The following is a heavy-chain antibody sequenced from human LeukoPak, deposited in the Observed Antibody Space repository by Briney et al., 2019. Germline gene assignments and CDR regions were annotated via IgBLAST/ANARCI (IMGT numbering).Heavy chain of an antibody. J-gene: IGHJ5*02. Sequence: SETLSLTCTVSGGSISRNYWSWIRQTPGKGLEWIGYIHSIGTTNYNPSLKSRLTISIDTSKNQFSLKLSSVTAADTAVYYCATSYYGSGTYYNWFDPWGQGTLVTVSS. CDR3: ATSYYGSGTYYNWFDP. CDR1: GGSISRNY. CDR2: IHSIGTT. V-gene: IGHV4-59*01. D-gene: IGHD3-10*01.